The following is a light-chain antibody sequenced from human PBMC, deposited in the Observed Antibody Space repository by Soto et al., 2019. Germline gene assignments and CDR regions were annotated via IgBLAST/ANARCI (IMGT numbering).Light chain of an antibody. CDR1: DNDIGTYNL. Sequence: QSALTQPASVSGSPGQSITISCTGTDNDIGTYNLVSWYQQCPGTAPKVIIFDVSSRPSGVSSRFSGSKSGNTASLTISALQAEDEADYYCCSYGGSRPCVFGTGTKLTVL. CDR2: DVS. CDR3: CSYGGSRPCV. J-gene: IGLJ1*01. V-gene: IGLV2-23*02.